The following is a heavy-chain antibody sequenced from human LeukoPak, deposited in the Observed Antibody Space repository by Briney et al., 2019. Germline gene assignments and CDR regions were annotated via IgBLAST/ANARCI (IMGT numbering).Heavy chain of an antibody. J-gene: IGHJ5*02. CDR3: ASQVPVRGTGYWFDP. Sequence: SETLSLTCTVSGGSISSYYWSWIRQPPGKGLEWIGYIYYSGSTNYNPSLKSRVTISVDTSKNQFSLKLSSVTAADTAVYYCASQVPVRGTGYWFDPWGQGTLVTVSS. V-gene: IGHV4-59*01. CDR2: IYYSGST. CDR1: GGSISSYY. D-gene: IGHD3-10*01.